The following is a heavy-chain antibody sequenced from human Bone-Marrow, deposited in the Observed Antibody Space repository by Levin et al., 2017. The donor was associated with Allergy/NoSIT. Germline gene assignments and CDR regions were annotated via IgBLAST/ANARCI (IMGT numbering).Heavy chain of an antibody. CDR2: IYQTGST. D-gene: IGHD2-15*01. Sequence: PSETLSLTCDVSGGSITSGHWWTWVRQSPGTGLEWIGQIYQTGSTNYNPSLKSRVSISIEKSKNQFSLKLTSVTAADTAVYYCARDSFCSGENCKDWFDAWGQGTLVTVSS. CDR1: GGSITSGHW. CDR3: ARDSFCSGENCKDWFDA. J-gene: IGHJ5*02. V-gene: IGHV4-4*02.